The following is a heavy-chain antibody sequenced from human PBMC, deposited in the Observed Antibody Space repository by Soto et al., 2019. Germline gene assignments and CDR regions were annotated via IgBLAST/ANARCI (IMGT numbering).Heavy chain of an antibody. CDR3: AKALPSTARYCTTGSCYYFNF. CDR1: GFTFSSYA. Sequence: GGSLRLSCAASGFTFSSYAMSWVRQAPGKGLEWVSAISGSGGSTYYADSVKGRFTISRDNSKNTLYLQMNSLRAEDTAVYYCAKALPSTARYCTTGSCYYFNFWGQGNLVTVSS. CDR2: ISGSGGST. J-gene: IGHJ4*02. V-gene: IGHV3-23*01. D-gene: IGHD2-8*01.